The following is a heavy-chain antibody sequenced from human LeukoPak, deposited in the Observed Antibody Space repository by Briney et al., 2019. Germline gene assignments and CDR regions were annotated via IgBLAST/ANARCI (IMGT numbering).Heavy chain of an antibody. J-gene: IGHJ6*03. CDR3: ARAHCSSTSCYEPYYMDV. Sequence: GGSLRLSCAASGFTFSNCAMSWARQAPGKGLEWVSGISGNGDSTYYADSVKGRFTISRDNSENTLYLQMNSLRAEDTAVCYCARAHCSSTSCYEPYYMDVWGKGTTVTVSS. V-gene: IGHV3-23*01. D-gene: IGHD2-2*01. CDR1: GFTFSNCA. CDR2: ISGNGDST.